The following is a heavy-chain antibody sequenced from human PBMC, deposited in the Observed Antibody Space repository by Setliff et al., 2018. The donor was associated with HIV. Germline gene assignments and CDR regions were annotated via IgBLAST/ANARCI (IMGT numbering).Heavy chain of an antibody. CDR1: GDSVSSSPNC. CDR3: ATHVLQFLEWLSHFDY. Sequence: SETLSLTCSVSGDSVSSSPNCWGWIRQPPGKGLEWIGSIFYSGDTYYNPSLKSRLTISLDTSKNQFSLGLNSVTAADTAVYYCATHVLQFLEWLSHFDYWGQGTLVTVSS. CDR2: IFYSGDT. J-gene: IGHJ4*02. D-gene: IGHD3-3*01. V-gene: IGHV4-39*01.